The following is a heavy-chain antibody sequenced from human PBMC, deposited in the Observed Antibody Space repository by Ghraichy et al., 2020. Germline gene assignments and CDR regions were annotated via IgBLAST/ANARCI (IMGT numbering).Heavy chain of an antibody. CDR1: GGSFSGYY. CDR2: INHSGST. J-gene: IGHJ6*02. CDR3: ARYNGWNRRLYYGMDV. V-gene: IGHV4-34*01. D-gene: IGHD1-1*01. Sequence: SQTLSLTCAVYGGSFSGYYWSWIRQPPGKGLEWIGEINHSGSTNYNPSLKSRVTISVDTSKNQFSLKLSSVTAADTAVYYCARYNGWNRRLYYGMDVWGQGTTVTVSS.